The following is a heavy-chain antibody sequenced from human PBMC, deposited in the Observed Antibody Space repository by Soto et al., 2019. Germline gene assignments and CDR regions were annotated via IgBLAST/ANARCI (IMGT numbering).Heavy chain of an antibody. V-gene: IGHV1-3*01. J-gene: IGHJ4*02. D-gene: IGHD5-12*01. CDR2: INAGNGNT. CDR1: GYTFTSYA. Sequence: QVQLVQSGAEVKKPGASVKVSCKASGYTFTSYAMHWVRQAPGQRLEWMGWINAGNGNTKHSQKFQGRVTITRDTSASTAYMDLSGLRSEDTAVYYCASSYTVATIWVVGPHDLGCFDYWGQGTLVTVAS. CDR3: ASSYTVATIWVVGPHDLGCFDY.